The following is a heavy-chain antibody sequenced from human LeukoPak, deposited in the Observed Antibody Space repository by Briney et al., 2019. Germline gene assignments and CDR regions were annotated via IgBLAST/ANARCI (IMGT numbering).Heavy chain of an antibody. CDR2: ISYDGSNK. CDR1: GFTFSSYG. D-gene: IGHD6-19*01. V-gene: IGHV3-30*18. J-gene: IGHJ4*02. CDR3: AKDGLIAVAGESGDGGTYYFDY. Sequence: GGSLRLSCAASGFTFSSYGMHWVRQAPGKGLEWVAVISYDGSNKYYADSVKGRFTISRDNSKNTLYLQMNSLRAGDTAVYYCAKDGLIAVAGESGDGGTYYFDYWGQGTLVTVSS.